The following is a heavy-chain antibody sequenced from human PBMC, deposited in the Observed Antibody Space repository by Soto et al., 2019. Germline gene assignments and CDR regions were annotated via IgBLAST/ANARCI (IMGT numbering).Heavy chain of an antibody. CDR2: MNPNSGNT. Sequence: ASVKVSCTASGYTFTIYDINWVRQATGQGLEWMGWMNPNSGNTGYAQKFQGRVTMTRNTSISTAYMELSSLRSEDTAVYYCARPRRYSSGYYYVYWGQGTLVTVSS. J-gene: IGHJ4*02. V-gene: IGHV1-8*01. CDR3: ARPRRYSSGYYYVY. CDR1: GYTFTIYD. D-gene: IGHD3-22*01.